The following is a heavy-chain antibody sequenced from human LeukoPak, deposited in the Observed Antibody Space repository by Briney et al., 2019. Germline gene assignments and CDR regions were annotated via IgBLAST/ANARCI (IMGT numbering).Heavy chain of an antibody. J-gene: IGHJ4*02. V-gene: IGHV3-30-3*01. Sequence: TGGSLRLSCAASGFTFSSYAMHWVRQAPGKGLEWVAVISYDGSNKYYADSVKGRFTISRDNTKNTLYLQMNSLRAEDTAVYYCARELNTVTALDYWGQGTLVTVSS. CDR3: ARELNTVTALDY. CDR2: ISYDGSNK. CDR1: GFTFSSYA. D-gene: IGHD4-17*01.